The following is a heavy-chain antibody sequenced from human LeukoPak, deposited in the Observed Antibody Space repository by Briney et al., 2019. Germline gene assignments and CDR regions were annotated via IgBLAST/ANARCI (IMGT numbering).Heavy chain of an antibody. V-gene: IGHV3-23*01. CDR2: ISDSGGKT. D-gene: IGHD2-15*01. J-gene: IGHJ6*03. CDR1: GFTFNNYA. CDR3: ARGDCTGGTCFTNYYYYMDV. Sequence: GGSLRLSCTAAGFTFNNYAMSWVRQAPGKGLEWVSHISDSGGKTYYADSVKGRFTISRDNSKNTLYLQMDSLRAEDTAIYFCARGDCTGGTCFTNYYYYMDVWGKGTTVTVSS.